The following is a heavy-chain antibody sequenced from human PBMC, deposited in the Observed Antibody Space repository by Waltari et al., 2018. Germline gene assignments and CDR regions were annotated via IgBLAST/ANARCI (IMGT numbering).Heavy chain of an antibody. CDR3: ARDPRWELGFDY. CDR2: IITIFGTG. Sequence: QGQLGQSGAEVKKPGSSVKVSCKAAGGTCSSYAISWVRQAPGQGLEWMGVIITIFGTGNYAPKFQGRVTITADDSTSTAYLELSSLRSDETAVYYCARDPRWELGFDYCGQGTLVTVSS. J-gene: IGHJ4*02. V-gene: IGHV1-69*01. D-gene: IGHD1-26*01. CDR1: GGTCSSYA.